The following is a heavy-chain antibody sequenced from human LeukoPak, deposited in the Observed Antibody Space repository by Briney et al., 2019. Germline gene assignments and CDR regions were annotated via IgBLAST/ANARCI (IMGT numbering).Heavy chain of an antibody. CDR2: ISGSGGGT. J-gene: IGHJ4*02. D-gene: IGHD7-27*01. Sequence: GGSLRLSCAASGFTFSSIAMSWVRQAPDKGLEWVSTISGSGGGTYYADSVKGRFTISRDDSKNTLYLQMNSLRADDTAVYYCAKASELGRGYFDYWGQGTLVTVSS. CDR1: GFTFSSIA. CDR3: AKASELGRGYFDY. V-gene: IGHV3-23*01.